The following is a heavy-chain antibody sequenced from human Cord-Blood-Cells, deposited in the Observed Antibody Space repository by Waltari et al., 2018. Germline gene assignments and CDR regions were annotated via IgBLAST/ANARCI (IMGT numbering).Heavy chain of an antibody. V-gene: IGHV1-46*01. CDR3: ARSSTWYSSSSWFDP. CDR2: INPSGGST. CDR1: GYTFTSYY. J-gene: IGHJ5*02. Sequence: QVQLVQSGAEVKKPGASVKVSCKASGYTFTSYYMPWVRQAPGQGLEWMGIINPSGGSTSYAQKFQGRVTMTRDTSTSTVYMELSSLRSEDTAVYYCARSSTWYSSSSWFDPWGQGTLVTVSS. D-gene: IGHD6-6*01.